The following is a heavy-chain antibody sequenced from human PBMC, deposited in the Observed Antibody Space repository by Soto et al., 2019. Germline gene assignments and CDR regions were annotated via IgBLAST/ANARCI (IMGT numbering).Heavy chain of an antibody. CDR3: SRLPPSKYRDSPFDP. CDR1: GFTFGDYA. CDR2: ISSKRYGGTA. J-gene: IGHJ5*02. Sequence: DVRLVESGGGLVQPGRSLGLSCTASGFTFGDYAMTWFRQAPGKGLEWVGFISSKRYGGTAEYATSVKGRFTISRDDSKSIAYLQMNSLKTEDTAVYFCSRLPPSKYRDSPFDPWGQGTLVIVSS. D-gene: IGHD5-12*01. V-gene: IGHV3-49*03.